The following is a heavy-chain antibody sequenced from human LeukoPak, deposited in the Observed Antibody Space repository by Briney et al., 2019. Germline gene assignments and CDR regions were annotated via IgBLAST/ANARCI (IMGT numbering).Heavy chain of an antibody. CDR3: ARHGGESIVAMILHAFDI. V-gene: IGHV4-59*08. CDR1: GGSISSYS. CDR2: IYYSGST. D-gene: IGHD5-12*01. Sequence: PSETLSLTCTVSGGSISSYSWSWMRQPPGKGLEWIGSIYYSGSTNYNPSLKSRVTMSVDTSKNQFSLKLRSVTAADTAVYYCARHGGESIVAMILHAFDIWGQGTMVTISS. J-gene: IGHJ3*02.